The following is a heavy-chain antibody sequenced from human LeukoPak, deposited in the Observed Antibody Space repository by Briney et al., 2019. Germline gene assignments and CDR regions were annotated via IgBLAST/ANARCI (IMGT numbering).Heavy chain of an antibody. J-gene: IGHJ4*02. CDR1: GFTFSRYA. Sequence: PGGSLRLSCSASGFTFSRYARHWVRQAPGKGLEYVSGIGSNGGSTYYADSVKGRFTISRDNSKNTLYLQMSSLRAEDTAVYYCVKSGSYYNEPYYFDYWGQGTLVTVSS. CDR2: IGSNGGST. CDR3: VKSGSYYNEPYYFDY. D-gene: IGHD3-10*01. V-gene: IGHV3-64D*06.